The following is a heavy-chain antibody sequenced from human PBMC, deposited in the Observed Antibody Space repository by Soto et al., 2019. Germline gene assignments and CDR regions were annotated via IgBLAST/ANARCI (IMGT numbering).Heavy chain of an antibody. CDR2: IHWDGGST. CDR3: ARDRGTTVTTGLDY. V-gene: IGHV3-20*04. Sequence: EVQLVESGGGVVRPGGSLRLSCAASGFTFGDYGMRWVRQAPGKGLEWVSGIHWDGGSTGYADSVKGRFTISRDNAKNSLYLQMNSLRADDTALYYCARDRGTTVTTGLDYWGQGTLVTVSS. CDR1: GFTFGDYG. J-gene: IGHJ4*02. D-gene: IGHD4-17*01.